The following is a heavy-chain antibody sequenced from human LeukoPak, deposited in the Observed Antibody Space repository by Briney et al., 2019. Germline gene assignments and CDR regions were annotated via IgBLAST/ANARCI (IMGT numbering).Heavy chain of an antibody. D-gene: IGHD3-10*01. Sequence: SETLSLTCTVSGGSISSYYWSWIRQPPGKGLEWIGYIYYSGSTNYNPSLKSRVTISVDTSKNQFSLKLSSVTAADTAVYYCAGRGGLLWFGELSSPDYYYYYYMDVWGKGTTVTVSS. CDR1: GGSISSYY. CDR3: AGRGGLLWFGELSSPDYYYYYYMDV. V-gene: IGHV4-59*01. J-gene: IGHJ6*03. CDR2: IYYSGST.